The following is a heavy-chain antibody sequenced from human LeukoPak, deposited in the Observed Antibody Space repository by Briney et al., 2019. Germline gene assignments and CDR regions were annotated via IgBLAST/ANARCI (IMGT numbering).Heavy chain of an antibody. D-gene: IGHD5-18*01. CDR2: ISGSGGST. V-gene: IGHV3-23*01. J-gene: IGHJ4*02. CDR3: AKDLDWQLCFDY. Sequence: GGSLRLSCAASGFTFSSYAMSWVRQAPGKGLEWVSAISGSGGSTYYADSVKGRFTISRDNSKNTLYLQMNSLRAEDTVVYYCAKDLDWQLCFDYWGQGTLVTVSS. CDR1: GFTFSSYA.